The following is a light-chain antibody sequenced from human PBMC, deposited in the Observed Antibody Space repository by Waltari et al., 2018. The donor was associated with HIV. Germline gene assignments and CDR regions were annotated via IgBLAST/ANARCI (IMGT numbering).Light chain of an antibody. CDR1: TNDIGSYNY. CDR3: SSYSRGALP. J-gene: IGLJ2*01. V-gene: IGLV2-14*01. CDR2: EVS. Sequence: QGQSLTISCTGTTNDIGSYNYVSWYQQSPDKAPKLIIYEVSNRPLGVSSRCSGSKSGNTASLTISGLQAEDEAYYHCSSYSRGALPFGGGTKVTVL.